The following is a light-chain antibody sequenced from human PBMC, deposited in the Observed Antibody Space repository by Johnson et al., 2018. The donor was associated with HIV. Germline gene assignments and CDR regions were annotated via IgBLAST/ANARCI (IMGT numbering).Light chain of an antibody. V-gene: IGLV1-51*02. Sequence: QSVLTQPPSVSAAPGQKVTISCSGSSSNIGNNYVSWYQQLPGTAPKLLIYENNKRPSGIPDRFSGSKSGTSATLGITGLQTWDEADYYCGKWDSSLSAYVFGTGTKVTVL. CDR1: SSNIGNNY. CDR2: ENN. J-gene: IGLJ1*01. CDR3: GKWDSSLSAYV.